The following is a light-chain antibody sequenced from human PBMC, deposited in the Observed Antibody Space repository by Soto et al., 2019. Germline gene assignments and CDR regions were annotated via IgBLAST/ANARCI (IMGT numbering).Light chain of an antibody. CDR1: QSINNY. V-gene: IGKV1-33*01. J-gene: IGKJ4*01. Sequence: DIQMTQSPSSLSASVGYRVTITCRASQSINNYLNWYQQKPGMAPKILIYDASNLETGVPSRFSGSGSGIDFTLTISSLQTEDFGRYDCQQYDDLPFTFGGGTKVDNK. CDR2: DAS. CDR3: QQYDDLPFT.